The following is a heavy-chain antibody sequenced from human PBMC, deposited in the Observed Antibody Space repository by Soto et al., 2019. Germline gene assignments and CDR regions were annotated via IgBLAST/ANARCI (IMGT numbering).Heavy chain of an antibody. CDR3: AREINRYFDS. Sequence: PSETLSLTCTVSGDSINSNYWSWIRQPPGKGLEWIGHISYSGSTDYNPALKSRVTISKDTSKNQFSLHLSSVTAADTAVYFCAREINRYFDSWGQGSVVTAPQ. J-gene: IGHJ4*02. CDR2: ISYSGST. CDR1: GDSINSNY. V-gene: IGHV4-59*01.